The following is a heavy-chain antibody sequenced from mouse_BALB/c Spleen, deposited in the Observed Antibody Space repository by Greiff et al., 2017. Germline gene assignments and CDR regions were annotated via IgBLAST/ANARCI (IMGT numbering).Heavy chain of an antibody. V-gene: IGHV3-2*02. J-gene: IGHJ3*01. Sequence: EVKLMESGPGLVKPSQSLSLTCTVTGYSITSDYAWNWIRQFPGNKLEWMGYISYSGSTSYNPSLKSRISITRDTSKNQFFLQLNSVTTEDTATYYCASSRGFAYWGQGTLVTVSA. CDR2: ISYSGST. CDR1: GYSITSDYA. D-gene: IGHD1-1*01. CDR3: ASSRGFAY.